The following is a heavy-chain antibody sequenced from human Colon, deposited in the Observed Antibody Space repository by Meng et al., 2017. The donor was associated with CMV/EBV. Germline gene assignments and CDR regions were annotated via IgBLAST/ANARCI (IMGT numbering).Heavy chain of an antibody. Sequence: GESLKISCAGSGFNFGSYGINWVRQAPGKGLEWVSSITTYGDKYYADPVRGRFTISRDDSKRTLYLQMNSLEAEDTAVYYCSSWAPGWGQGTLVTVSS. CDR2: ITTYGDK. CDR1: GFNFGSYG. CDR3: SSWAPG. D-gene: IGHD3-16*01. J-gene: IGHJ4*02. V-gene: IGHV3-23*01.